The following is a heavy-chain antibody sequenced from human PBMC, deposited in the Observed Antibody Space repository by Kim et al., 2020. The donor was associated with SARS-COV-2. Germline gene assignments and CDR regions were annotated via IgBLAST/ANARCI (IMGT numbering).Heavy chain of an antibody. CDR2: ISYDGSNK. CDR1: GFTFSSYG. D-gene: IGHD2-8*01. V-gene: IGHV3-30*18. Sequence: GGSLRLSCAASGFTFSSYGMHWVRQAPGKGLEWVAVISYDGSNKYYADSVKGRFTISRDNSKNTLYLQMNSLRAEDTAVYYCAKDQHLGVYYFDYWGQGTLVTVSS. J-gene: IGHJ4*02. CDR3: AKDQHLGVYYFDY.